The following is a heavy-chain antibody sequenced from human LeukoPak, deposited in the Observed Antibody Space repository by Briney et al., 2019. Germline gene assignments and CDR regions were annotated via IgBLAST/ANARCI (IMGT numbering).Heavy chain of an antibody. V-gene: IGHV4-38-2*01. J-gene: IGHJ4*02. CDR1: GYSISSGYY. CDR3: ARPLEY. CDR2: IYHSGST. Sequence: PSETLSLTCAVSGYSISSGYYWGWIRQPPGKGLEWIGSIYHSGSTYYNPSLKSRVTISVDTSKNQFSPKLSSVTAADTAVYYCARPLEYWGQGTLVTVSS.